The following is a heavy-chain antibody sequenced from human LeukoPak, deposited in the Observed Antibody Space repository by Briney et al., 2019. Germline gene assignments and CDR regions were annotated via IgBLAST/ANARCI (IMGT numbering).Heavy chain of an antibody. CDR2: IYYSGRT. CDR1: GGSISSYY. Sequence: SETLSLTCSVSGGSISSYYWSWIRQPPGKGLEWIGYIYYSGRTSYNPSLKSRVTISIDTSKNQFSLKLSSVTAADTAVYYCARDSGTTGEVKFDPWGQGTLVTVSS. J-gene: IGHJ5*02. CDR3: ARDSGTTGEVKFDP. V-gene: IGHV4-59*12. D-gene: IGHD3-10*01.